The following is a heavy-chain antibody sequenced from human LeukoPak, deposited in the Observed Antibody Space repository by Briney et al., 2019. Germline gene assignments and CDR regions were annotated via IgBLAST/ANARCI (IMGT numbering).Heavy chain of an antibody. CDR3: AIAGDSSTSCYRCFGY. CDR2: IYPGGSDT. D-gene: IGHD2-2*02. CDR1: GSRFTSYW. J-gene: IGHJ4*02. V-gene: IGHV5-51*01. Sequence: GASLQISCKASGSRFTSYWIGWVRRLPGKGLEWMAIIYPGGSDTRYNPSFQGQVTMSADKSIETASLHWGSLKASDTAMYYCAIAGDSSTSCYRCFGYWGQGTLVTVSS.